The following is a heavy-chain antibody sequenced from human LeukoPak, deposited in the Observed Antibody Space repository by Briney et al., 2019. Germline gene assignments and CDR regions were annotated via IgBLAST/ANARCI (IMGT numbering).Heavy chain of an antibody. Sequence: PGGSLRLSCAASGFTFSDHYMDWVRQAPGKGLEWVGRIRNKANSYTTEYAASVRGRFTISRDDSKNSLYLQMNSLKTEDTAVYYCATNLDSSGYWGQGTLVTVSS. J-gene: IGHJ4*02. CDR3: ATNLDSSGY. D-gene: IGHD3-22*01. CDR1: GFTFSDHY. V-gene: IGHV3-72*01. CDR2: IRNKANSYTT.